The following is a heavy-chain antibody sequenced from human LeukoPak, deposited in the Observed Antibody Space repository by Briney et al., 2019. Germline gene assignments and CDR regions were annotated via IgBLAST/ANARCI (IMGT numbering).Heavy chain of an antibody. Sequence: GGSLRLSCETSGFSFSDYEMDWVRQAPGKGLEWISFINTVGNIIYYADSVKGRFTVSRDNTRYSLSLQMNRLRAEDTGVYYCAREYGPAAMADFDYWGQGTLVTVSS. CDR2: INTVGNII. D-gene: IGHD2-8*01. CDR1: GFSFSDYE. V-gene: IGHV3-48*03. CDR3: AREYGPAAMADFDY. J-gene: IGHJ4*02.